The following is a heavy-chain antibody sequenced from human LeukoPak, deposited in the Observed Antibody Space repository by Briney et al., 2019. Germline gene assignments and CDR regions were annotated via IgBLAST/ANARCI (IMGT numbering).Heavy chain of an antibody. J-gene: IGHJ3*02. CDR3: ARQGLTRRGDAFDI. Sequence: SETLSLTCTVSGGSFSSSSYYWGWIRQPPGKGLEWIGSIYYSGSTYYNPSLKSRVTISVDTSKNQFSLKLSSVTAADTAVYYCARQGLTRRGDAFDIWGQGTMVTVSS. CDR2: IYYSGST. D-gene: IGHD2-21*01. CDR1: GGSFSSSSYY. V-gene: IGHV4-39*01.